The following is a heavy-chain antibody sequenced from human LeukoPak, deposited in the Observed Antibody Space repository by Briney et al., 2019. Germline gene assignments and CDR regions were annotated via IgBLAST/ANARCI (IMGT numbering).Heavy chain of an antibody. V-gene: IGHV5-51*01. CDR3: ARCSSTSDYYHYYMDV. CDR2: IYPGDSDT. Sequence: GESLKISCKGSGYIFSNNWIAWVRQMPGKGLEWMGIIYPGDSDTRYSPSFQGQVTISADKSISTAYLQWSSLKASDTAMYYCARCSSTSDYYHYYMDVWGKGTTVTVSS. CDR1: GYIFSNNW. D-gene: IGHD2-2*01. J-gene: IGHJ6*03.